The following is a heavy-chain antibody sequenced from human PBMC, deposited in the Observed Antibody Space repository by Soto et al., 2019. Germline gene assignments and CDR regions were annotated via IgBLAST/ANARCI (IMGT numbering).Heavy chain of an antibody. J-gene: IGHJ6*03. V-gene: IGHV3-7*01. CDR1: GFTFSNYW. Sequence: EVQLVESGGGLVHPGGSLRLSCAASGFTFSNYWMGWVRQTPGRGLEWVACIKRDGSETHFVGSVRGRFTVSRDHAKNSLYQQMNSLRSEDTAVYYCVRDERGIYFMDVWCKGTTVTVSS. CDR2: IKRDGSET. CDR3: VRDERGIYFMDV. D-gene: IGHD3-9*01.